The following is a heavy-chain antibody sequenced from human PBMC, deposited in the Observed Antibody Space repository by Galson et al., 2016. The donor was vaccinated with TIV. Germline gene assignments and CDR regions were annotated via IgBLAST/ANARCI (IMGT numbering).Heavy chain of an antibody. CDR1: GFSLSDSGMC. Sequence: PALVKPTQTLTLTCTFSGFSLSDSGMCVTWIRQPPGKALEWLARIDWDDDKSYSPSLKTRLTISKDTSKNQVVLTMTNVDPVDTATYYCARISGYYDSSGHYIPRSFDYWGQGSLVTVAS. CDR2: IDWDDDK. CDR3: ARISGYYDSSGHYIPRSFDY. J-gene: IGHJ4*02. D-gene: IGHD3-22*01. V-gene: IGHV2-70*11.